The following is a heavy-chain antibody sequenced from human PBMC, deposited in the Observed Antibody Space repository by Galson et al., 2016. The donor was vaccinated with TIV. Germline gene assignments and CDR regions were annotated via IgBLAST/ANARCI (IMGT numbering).Heavy chain of an antibody. CDR3: ARLGQFDY. J-gene: IGHJ4*02. V-gene: IGHV3-11*01. CDR1: GFTFSDYH. CDR2: ISPSGNTI. Sequence: SLRLSCVASGFTFSDYHMTWIRQAPEKGLEWISYISPSGNTIYYADSVKGRFTISRDNAKNSLSLQMNSLRADDTAVYYCARLGQFDYWGQGTLVTVSS.